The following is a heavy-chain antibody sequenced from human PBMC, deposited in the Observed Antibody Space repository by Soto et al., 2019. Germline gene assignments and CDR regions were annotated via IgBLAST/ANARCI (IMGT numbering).Heavy chain of an antibody. CDR2: ISYDGSNK. Sequence: QVQLVESGGGVVQPRRSLRLSCAASGFTFSSYGMHWVRQAPGKGLEWVAVISYDGSNKYYADSVKGRFTISRDNSKNTLYLQMNSLRVEDTAVYYCAKGPPEGAQPAGFDYWGQGTLVTVSS. CDR3: AKGPPEGAQPAGFDY. V-gene: IGHV3-30*18. J-gene: IGHJ4*02. D-gene: IGHD1-26*01. CDR1: GFTFSSYG.